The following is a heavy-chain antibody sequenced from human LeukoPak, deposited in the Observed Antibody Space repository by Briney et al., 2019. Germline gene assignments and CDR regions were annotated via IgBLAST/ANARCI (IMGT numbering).Heavy chain of an antibody. D-gene: IGHD6-13*01. Sequence: PSETLSLTCTVSGCSISSYYWSWIRQPAGKGLDWIGRIYTSGSTNYNPSLKGRVTMSVDTSKNQFSLKLSSVTAADTAVYYCARVGAAAGLDYWGQGTLVTVSS. J-gene: IGHJ4*02. V-gene: IGHV4-4*07. CDR3: ARVGAAAGLDY. CDR2: IYTSGST. CDR1: GCSISSYY.